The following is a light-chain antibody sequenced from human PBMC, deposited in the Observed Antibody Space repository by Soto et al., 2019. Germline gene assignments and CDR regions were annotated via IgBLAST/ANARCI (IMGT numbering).Light chain of an antibody. V-gene: IGLV1-51*01. Sequence: QLVLTQPPSVSAAPGQRVTISCSGSSSNIGNNDVSWYQKLPGTAPKLLTYDNDKRPSEIPVRVSGSKSGTSATLGITGLQTGDEADYYCGTWDTSLSAMVFGGGTKLTVL. J-gene: IGLJ2*01. CDR3: GTWDTSLSAMV. CDR2: DND. CDR1: SSNIGNND.